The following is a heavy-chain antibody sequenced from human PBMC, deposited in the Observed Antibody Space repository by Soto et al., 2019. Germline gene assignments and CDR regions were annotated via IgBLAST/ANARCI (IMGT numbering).Heavy chain of an antibody. V-gene: IGHV1-46*01. D-gene: IGHD1-7*01. J-gene: IGHJ3*01. CDR1: GYTFTSYY. CDR3: ARGIWLGTGTTIGGAFEF. CDR2: INPSGGST. Sequence: ASVKVSCKASGYTFTSYYMHWVRQAPGQGLEWMGIINPSGGSTSYAQKFQGRVTMTRDTSTSTVYMELSSLRSEDTAVYYCARGIWLGTGTTIGGAFEFWGQGTMVTVSS.